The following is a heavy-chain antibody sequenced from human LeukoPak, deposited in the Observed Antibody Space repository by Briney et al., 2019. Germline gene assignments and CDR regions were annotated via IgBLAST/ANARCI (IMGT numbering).Heavy chain of an antibody. CDR3: ARGGIPSNPLVDY. D-gene: IGHD3-16*01. V-gene: IGHV3-20*04. CDR2: INWHGGST. CDR1: GFTFDDYG. Sequence: GGSLRLSCAASGFTFDDYGMSWVRQAPGRGLEWVSGINWHGGSTGYADSVKGRFTISRDNAKNSLYLQMNSLRAEDTALYYCARGGIPSNPLVDYWGQGTLVTASS. J-gene: IGHJ4*02.